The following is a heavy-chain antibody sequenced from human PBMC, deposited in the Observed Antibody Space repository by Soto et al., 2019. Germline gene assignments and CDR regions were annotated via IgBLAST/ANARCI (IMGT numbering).Heavy chain of an antibody. CDR3: ARSTSYDILTGYYRYYYYYYGMDV. CDR1: GYTFTSYG. J-gene: IGHJ6*02. CDR2: ISAYNGNT. Sequence: GASVKVSCKASGYTFTSYGISWVRQAPGQGLEWMGWISAYNGNTNYAQKIQGRVTMTTDTSTSTAYMELRSLRSDDTAVYYCARSTSYDILTGYYRYYYYYYGMDVWGQGTTVTVSS. D-gene: IGHD3-9*01. V-gene: IGHV1-18*01.